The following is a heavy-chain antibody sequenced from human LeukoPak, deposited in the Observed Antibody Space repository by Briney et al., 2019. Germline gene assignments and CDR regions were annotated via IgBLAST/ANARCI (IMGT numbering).Heavy chain of an antibody. Sequence: GASVKVSCKASGGTFSSYAISWVRQAPGQGLEWMGGIIPIFGTANYAQKFQGRVTMTRDTSTSTVYMELSSLRSEDTAVYYCARDPTPLSDYWGQGTLVTVSS. J-gene: IGHJ4*02. CDR3: ARDPTPLSDY. CDR1: GGTFSSYA. CDR2: IIPIFGTA. V-gene: IGHV1-69*05. D-gene: IGHD2-15*01.